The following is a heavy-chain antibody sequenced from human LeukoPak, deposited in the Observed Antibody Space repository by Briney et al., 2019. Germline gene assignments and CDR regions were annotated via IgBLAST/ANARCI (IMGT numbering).Heavy chain of an antibody. CDR1: GFTFSTYS. Sequence: GGPLRLSCAASGFTFSTYSMNWVRQAPGKGLEWGSYISSSSSTIYYPDSVKGRFTISRDNAKNSLYLQMSSLRAEDTAVYYCARGQVVGASFGMDVWGKGTTVTVSS. V-gene: IGHV3-48*01. CDR2: ISSSSSTI. CDR3: ARGQVVGASFGMDV. J-gene: IGHJ6*04. D-gene: IGHD1-26*01.